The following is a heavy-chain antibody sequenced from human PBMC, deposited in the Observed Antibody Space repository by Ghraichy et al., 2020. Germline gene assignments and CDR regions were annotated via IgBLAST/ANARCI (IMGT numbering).Heavy chain of an antibody. D-gene: IGHD3-3*02. CDR3: ARKHYKSGFFDL. Sequence: CAASEFIFSDYYMSWIRQAPGQGLEWVSYICSDCTYTDYADSVKGRFTISRDNSKNSLYLQMNSLRAEDTAVYYCARKHYKSGFFDLWGRGTLVTVSS. CDR2: ICSDCTYT. V-gene: IGHV3-11*06. J-gene: IGHJ2*01. CDR1: EFIFSDYY.